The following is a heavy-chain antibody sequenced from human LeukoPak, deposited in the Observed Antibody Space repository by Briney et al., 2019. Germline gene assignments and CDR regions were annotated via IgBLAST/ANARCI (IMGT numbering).Heavy chain of an antibody. V-gene: IGHV4-34*01. CDR1: GGSFSGYY. D-gene: IGHD3-10*01. CDR2: INHSGST. CDR3: ARGQGRGWFDP. J-gene: IGHJ5*02. Sequence: SETLSLTCAVYGGSFSGYYWSWIRQPPGKGLEWIGEINHSGSTYYNPSLKSRVTISVDTSKNQFSLKLSSVTAADTAVYYCARGQGRGWFDPWGQGTLVTVSS.